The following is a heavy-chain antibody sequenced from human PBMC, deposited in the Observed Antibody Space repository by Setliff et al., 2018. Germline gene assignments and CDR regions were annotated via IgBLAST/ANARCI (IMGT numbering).Heavy chain of an antibody. V-gene: IGHV1-69*13. J-gene: IGHJ6*02. CDR3: ARDLIDPDYGDYLSFYYYGMDV. CDR1: GYTFTSYG. D-gene: IGHD4-17*01. CDR2: IIPIFGTA. Sequence: SVKVSCKASGYTFTSYGISWVRQAPGQGREWMGGIIPIFGTANYAQKFQGRVTITADESTSTAYLELSSLRSEDTAVYYCARDLIDPDYGDYLSFYYYGMDVWGQGTTVTVSS.